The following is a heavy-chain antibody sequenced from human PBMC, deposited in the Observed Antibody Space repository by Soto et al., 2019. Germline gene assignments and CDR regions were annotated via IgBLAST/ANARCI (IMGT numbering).Heavy chain of an antibody. CDR2: ISWNSGSI. D-gene: IGHD6-19*01. Sequence: PGGSLRLSCAASGFTFGDYAMQWVRQAPGKGLEWVSAISWNSGSIDYADSLKGRFTISRDNAKNSLYLQMNSLRAEETALYYCAKSHTSSGWYVTTDYWGQGTRVTVYS. CDR3: AKSHTSSGWYVTTDY. J-gene: IGHJ4*02. V-gene: IGHV3-9*01. CDR1: GFTFGDYA.